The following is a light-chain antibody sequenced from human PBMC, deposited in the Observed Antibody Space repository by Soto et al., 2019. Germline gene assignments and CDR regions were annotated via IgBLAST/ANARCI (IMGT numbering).Light chain of an antibody. CDR2: EVN. CDR1: SSDVGGYNY. Sequence: QSALTQPPSASESPGQSVAISCTGTSSDVGGYNYVSWYQQHPGKAPKLMIYEVNKRPSGVPDRFSGSKSGNTASLTVSGLQAEDEADYYCSSYAGSSNVFGTGTQVTVL. CDR3: SSYAGSSNV. J-gene: IGLJ1*01. V-gene: IGLV2-8*01.